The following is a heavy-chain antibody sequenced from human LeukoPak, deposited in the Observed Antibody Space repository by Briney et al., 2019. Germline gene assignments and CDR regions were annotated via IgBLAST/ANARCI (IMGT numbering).Heavy chain of an antibody. CDR1: GFSLRTSGVG. Sequence: SGPTLVKPTETLTLTCTFSGFSLRTSGVGVGWIRQPPGKALAWLALIYWDDVKRYSPSLKSRLTITKDTSKNQVVLTMTNMDPVDTATYYCAHRDLYCSSASCYSADAFDLWGQGTMVTVSS. J-gene: IGHJ3*01. CDR3: AHRDLYCSSASCYSADAFDL. V-gene: IGHV2-5*02. D-gene: IGHD2-2*02. CDR2: IYWDDVK.